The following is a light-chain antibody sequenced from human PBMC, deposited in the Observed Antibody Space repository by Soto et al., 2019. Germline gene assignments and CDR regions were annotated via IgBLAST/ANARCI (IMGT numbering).Light chain of an antibody. CDR1: SSDVGGYNY. CDR2: EVS. CDR3: CSLTHSYTGV. V-gene: IGLV2-14*01. J-gene: IGLJ3*02. Sequence: QSALTQPASVSGSPGQSITISCTGTSSDVGGYNYVSWFQHHPGKVPKLMIYEVSHRPSGVSDRFSGSKSGTTASLTISGLQAEDEADYYCCSLTHSYTGVFGGGTKLTV.